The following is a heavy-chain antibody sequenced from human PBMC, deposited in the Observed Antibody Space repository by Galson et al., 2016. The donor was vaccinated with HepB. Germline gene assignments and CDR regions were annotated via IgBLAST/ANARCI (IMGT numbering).Heavy chain of an antibody. V-gene: IGHV1-46*01. CDR1: GHTFTSYY. Sequence: SVKVSCKASGHTFTSYYMHWFRQAPGKGLEWMGIINPSGGSATYAQKFQGRVTMTRDTSRSTVYMELSSLTSDDTAVYFCARILGTSMINNFGMDVWGQGTTVTVSS. D-gene: IGHD5-18*01. CDR2: INPSGGSA. CDR3: ARILGTSMINNFGMDV. J-gene: IGHJ6*02.